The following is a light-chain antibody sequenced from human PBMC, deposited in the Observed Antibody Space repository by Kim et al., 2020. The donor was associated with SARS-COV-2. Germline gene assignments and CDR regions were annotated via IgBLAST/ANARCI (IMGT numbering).Light chain of an antibody. V-gene: IGKV3-11*01. CDR3: QQRSNWPRT. J-gene: IGKJ2*01. CDR2: DAS. Sequence: SFSPEERAPLSCRASQIVSSYLAWYQPKPGQAPRLLIYDASNRATGIPARFSGSGSGTDFTLTISSLEPEDFAVYYCQQRSNWPRTFGQGTKLEI. CDR1: QIVSSY.